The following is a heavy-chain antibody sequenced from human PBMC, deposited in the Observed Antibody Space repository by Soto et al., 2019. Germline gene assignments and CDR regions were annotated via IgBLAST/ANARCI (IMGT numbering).Heavy chain of an antibody. V-gene: IGHV3-66*01. CDR3: ARTYYDILTGQTFDP. CDR2: IYSGGST. J-gene: IGHJ5*02. CDR1: GFTVSSNY. D-gene: IGHD3-9*01. Sequence: GGSLRLSCAASGFTVSSNYMSWVRQAPGKGLEWVSVIYSGGSTYYADSVKGRFTISRDNSKNTLYLQMNSLRAEDTAVYYCARTYYDILTGQTFDPWGQGTLVTVS.